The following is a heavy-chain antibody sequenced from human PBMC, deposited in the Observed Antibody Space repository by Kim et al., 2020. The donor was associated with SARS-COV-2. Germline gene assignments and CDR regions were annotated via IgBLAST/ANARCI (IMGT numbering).Heavy chain of an antibody. Sequence: ASVKVSCKASGYTFTSCDINWVRQATGQGLEWMGWMNPNSGNTGYAQELQGRVTMTRNTSINTAYMELSSLRSEDTAVYYCARGRYVSGSYYADYWGQGTLVTVSS. J-gene: IGHJ4*02. CDR1: GYTFTSCD. V-gene: IGHV1-8*01. D-gene: IGHD3-10*01. CDR3: ARGRYVSGSYYADY. CDR2: MNPNSGNT.